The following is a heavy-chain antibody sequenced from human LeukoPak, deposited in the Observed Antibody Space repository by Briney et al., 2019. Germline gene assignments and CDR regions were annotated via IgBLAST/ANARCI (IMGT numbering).Heavy chain of an antibody. CDR3: ARGSVPPDY. V-gene: IGHV4-34*01. CDR2: INHSGST. Sequence: SETLSLTCAVYGGSFSGYYWSWIRQPPGKGLEWIGEINHSGSTNYNPSLKSRVTISVDTSKNQFCLKLSSVTSADTAVYYCARGSVPPDYWGQGTLVTVSS. CDR1: GGSFSGYY. J-gene: IGHJ4*02.